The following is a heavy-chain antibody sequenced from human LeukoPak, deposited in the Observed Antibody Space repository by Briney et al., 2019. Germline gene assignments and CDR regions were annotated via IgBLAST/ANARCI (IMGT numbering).Heavy chain of an antibody. V-gene: IGHV5-10-1*01. CDR3: ARVFTGTINWLDS. J-gene: IGHJ5*01. CDR2: IDPSDSYT. D-gene: IGHD1-1*01. CDR1: GYGFTNHW. Sequence: GESLRISCKGSGYGFTNHWITWVRQLPGKGLEWMGTIDPSDSYTNYSPSFQGHVSISADKSISTAFLQWSSLKASDTAMYYCARVFTGTINWLDSWGQGTLVTVSS.